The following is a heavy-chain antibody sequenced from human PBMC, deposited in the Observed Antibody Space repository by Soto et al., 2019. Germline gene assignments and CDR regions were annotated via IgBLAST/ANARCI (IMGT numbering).Heavy chain of an antibody. D-gene: IGHD3-22*01. V-gene: IGHV4-30-2*01. CDR2: IYHSGST. J-gene: IGHJ5*02. CDR1: GGSISSGGYS. CDR3: AREIVYDSSGHNWFDP. Sequence: PSETLSLTCAVSGGSISSGGYSWSWIRQPPGKGLEWIGYIYHSGSTYYNPSLKSRVTISVDRSKNQFSLMLSSVTAADTAVYYCAREIVYDSSGHNWFDPWGQGTLVTVSS.